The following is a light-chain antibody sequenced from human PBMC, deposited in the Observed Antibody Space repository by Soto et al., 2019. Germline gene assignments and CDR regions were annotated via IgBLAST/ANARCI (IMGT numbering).Light chain of an antibody. J-gene: IGKJ1*01. V-gene: IGKV3-15*01. CDR2: GAS. Sequence: EIVMTQSPATLSVSPGERATLSCRASQSVSSNLDWYQQKPGQAPRLLIYGASTRSTGIPARFSGSGSGTEFTLPIISLQSEDVSVTYCQQYNNWTPWTFGQGTKVEIK. CDR3: QQYNNWTPWT. CDR1: QSVSSN.